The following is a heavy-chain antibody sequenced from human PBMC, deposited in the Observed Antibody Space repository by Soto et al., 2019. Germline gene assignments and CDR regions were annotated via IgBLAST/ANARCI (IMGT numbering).Heavy chain of an antibody. CDR1: GFTFSSYA. Sequence: GSLRLSCAASGFTFSSYAMHWVRQAPGKGLEWVAVISYDGSNKYYADSVKGRFTISRDNSKNTLYLQMNSLRAEDTAVYYCAREPKPRFGELCYFDYWGQGTLVTVSS. V-gene: IGHV3-30-3*01. CDR3: AREPKPRFGELCYFDY. D-gene: IGHD3-10*01. CDR2: ISYDGSNK. J-gene: IGHJ4*02.